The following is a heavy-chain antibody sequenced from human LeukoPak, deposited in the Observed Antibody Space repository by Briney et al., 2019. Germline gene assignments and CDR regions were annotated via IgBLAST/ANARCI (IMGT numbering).Heavy chain of an antibody. D-gene: IGHD6-13*01. CDR3: ASEGWGISQQVSY. CDR2: IYTSGST. CDR1: GGSISSYY. J-gene: IGHJ4*02. V-gene: IGHV4-4*07. Sequence: SETLSLTRTVSGGSISSYYWSWIRQPAGKGLEWIGRIYTSGSTNYNPSLKSRVTMSVDTSKNQFSLKLSSVTAADTAVYYCASEGWGISQQVSYWGQGTLVTVSS.